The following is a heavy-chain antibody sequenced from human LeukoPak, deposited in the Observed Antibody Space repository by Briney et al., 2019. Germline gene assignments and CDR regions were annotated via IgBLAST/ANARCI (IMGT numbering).Heavy chain of an antibody. CDR1: GGSISSHY. CDR2: IYYSGST. CDR3: ARARWLLGDFDY. Sequence: SETLSLTCTVSGGSISSHYWSWIRQPPGKGLEWIGYIYYSGSTNYNPSLKSRVTISVDTSKNQFSLKLSSVTAADTAVYYCARARWLLGDFDYWGQGTLVTVSS. D-gene: IGHD3-22*01. V-gene: IGHV4-59*11. J-gene: IGHJ4*02.